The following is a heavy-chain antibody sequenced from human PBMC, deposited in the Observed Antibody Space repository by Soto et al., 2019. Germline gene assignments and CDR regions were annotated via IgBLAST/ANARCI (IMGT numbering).Heavy chain of an antibody. D-gene: IGHD2-15*01. V-gene: IGHV1-3*05. Sequence: QVQLVQSGAEEKKPGASVKVSCKASGYTFTSYAMHWVRQAPGQRLEWMGWINAGNGNTKYSQKFQGRVTITRDTSASTAYMELSSLRSEDTAVYYCARLAPIVMGLASFDYWGQGTLVTVSS. CDR1: GYTFTSYA. CDR3: ARLAPIVMGLASFDY. J-gene: IGHJ4*02. CDR2: INAGNGNT.